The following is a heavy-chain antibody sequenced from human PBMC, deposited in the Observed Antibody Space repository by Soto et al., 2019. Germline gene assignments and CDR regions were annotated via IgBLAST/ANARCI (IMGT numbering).Heavy chain of an antibody. CDR3: AKGLGATIFGVVIYFDY. CDR1: GFTFSSYA. Sequence: GGSLRLSCAASGFTFSSYAMSWVRQAPGKGLEWVSAISGSGGSTYYADSVKGRFIISRDNSKNTLYLQMNSLRAEDTAVYYCAKGLGATIFGVVIYFDYWGQGTLVTVSS. J-gene: IGHJ4*02. CDR2: ISGSGGST. V-gene: IGHV3-23*01. D-gene: IGHD3-3*01.